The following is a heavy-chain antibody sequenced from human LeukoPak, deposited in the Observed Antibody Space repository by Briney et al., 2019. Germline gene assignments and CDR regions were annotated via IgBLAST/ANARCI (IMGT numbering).Heavy chain of an antibody. CDR2: ISGSGDTT. CDR3: ARRCGRYYCYYMDV. CDR1: EYSFSSNT. Sequence: GGSLRLSPAVPEYSFSSNTMCWVCPAPGKGRGWGSGISGSGDTTSYADSVKGRFTISRDNSKNTLYLQMNSLRAEDTAIYSCARRCGRYYCYYMDVWGKGTTVTVSS. J-gene: IGHJ6*03. V-gene: IGHV3-23*01. D-gene: IGHD1-14*01.